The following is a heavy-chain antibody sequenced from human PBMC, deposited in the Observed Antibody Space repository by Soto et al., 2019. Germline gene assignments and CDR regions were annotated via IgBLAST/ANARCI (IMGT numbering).Heavy chain of an antibody. CDR3: ARHGLQYFDWLLSARNWFDP. D-gene: IGHD3-9*01. V-gene: IGHV4-39*01. J-gene: IGHJ5*02. CDR1: GGSISSGSYY. Sequence: ETLSLTCTVSGGSISSGSYYWGWIRQPPGKGLEWIGSIYYAGTTYYNPSLKSRVTISIDTSRDQFSLRLTSVTAADTAVYYCARHGLQYFDWLLSARNWFDPWGQGALVTVSS. CDR2: IYYAGTT.